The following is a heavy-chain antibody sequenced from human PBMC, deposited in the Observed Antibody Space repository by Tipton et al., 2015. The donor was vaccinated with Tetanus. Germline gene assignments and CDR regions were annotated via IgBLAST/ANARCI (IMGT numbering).Heavy chain of an antibody. CDR2: TYYKSRWST. J-gene: IGHJ3*02. Sequence: GLVKPSQTLSLNCAISGDSVSSNSAVWNWIRQSPSRGLEWLGRTYYKSRWSTNYAVSVKSRITINPDTSKNQFSLQLTSMTPEDAAVYYCARGDVSFDIWGHGTMVTVSA. V-gene: IGHV6-1*01. CDR3: ARGDVSFDI. D-gene: IGHD2-8*01. CDR1: GDSVSSNSAV.